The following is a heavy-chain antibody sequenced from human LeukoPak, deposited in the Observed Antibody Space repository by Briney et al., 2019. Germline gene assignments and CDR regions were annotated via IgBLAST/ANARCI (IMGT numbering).Heavy chain of an antibody. V-gene: IGHV4-39*01. Sequence: SETLSLTCTVSGGSISSSSYYWGWIRQPPGKGLEWIGSIYYSGSTYYNPSLKSRVTISVDTSKNQFSLKLSSVTAADTAVYYCARQGPNYDFWSGLLSPNWFDPWGQGTLVTVSS. D-gene: IGHD3-3*01. CDR3: ARQGPNYDFWSGLLSPNWFDP. CDR2: IYYSGST. CDR1: GGSISSSSYY. J-gene: IGHJ5*02.